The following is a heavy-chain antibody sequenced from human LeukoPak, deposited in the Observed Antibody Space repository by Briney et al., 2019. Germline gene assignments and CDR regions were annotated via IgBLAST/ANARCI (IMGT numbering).Heavy chain of an antibody. CDR2: ISYDGSNK. Sequence: GGSLRLSCAASGFTFSSYGMHWVRQAPGKGLEWVAVISYDGSNKYYADPVKGRFTISRDNSKNTVYLQMSSLRAEDTALYYCATIGTGDYRDDSWGQGTLVTVSS. CDR3: ATIGTGDYRDDS. V-gene: IGHV3-33*05. J-gene: IGHJ5*01. D-gene: IGHD3/OR15-3a*01. CDR1: GFTFSSYG.